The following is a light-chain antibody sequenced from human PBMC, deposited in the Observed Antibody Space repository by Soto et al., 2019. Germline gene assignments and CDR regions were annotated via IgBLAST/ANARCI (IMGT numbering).Light chain of an antibody. CDR3: HQYDSSLWT. CDR2: GAS. CDR1: QSVSSSY. Sequence: EIVLTQSPGTLSLSPGERATLSCRASQSVSSSYLAWYQQKPGQAPRLLIYGASSRATGIPDRFSGSGSGTDFTLTISTLEPDNFAVYYCHQYDSSLWTYGEGYKVESK. V-gene: IGKV3-20*01. J-gene: IGKJ1*01.